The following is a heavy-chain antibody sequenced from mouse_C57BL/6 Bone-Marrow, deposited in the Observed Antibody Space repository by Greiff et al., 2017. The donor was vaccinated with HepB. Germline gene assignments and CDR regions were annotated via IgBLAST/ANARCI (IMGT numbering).Heavy chain of an antibody. CDR3: TGRDYGSIWYLDV. CDR2: IYPGDGDT. V-gene: IGHV1-82*01. CDR1: GYAFSSSW. J-gene: IGHJ1*03. D-gene: IGHD1-1*01. Sequence: QVQLQQSGPELVKPGASVKISCKASGYAFSSSWMHWVKQRPGKGLEWIGRIYPGDGDTNYNGKFKGKATLTADKSSSTAYMQLSSLTSEDSAVYFCTGRDYGSIWYLDVWGTGTTVTVSS.